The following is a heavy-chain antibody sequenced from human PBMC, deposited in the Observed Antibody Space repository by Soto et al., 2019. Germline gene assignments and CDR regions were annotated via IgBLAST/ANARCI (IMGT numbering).Heavy chain of an antibody. CDR2: IYYTGST. Sequence: SDTLSLTCAVSGGSISSGDCYWSWIRQPPGKGLEWIGYIYYTGSTYYNPSLKSRVTISVDTSKKQFSLQLTSVTTADTAVYYCATGQFYYGSEYWGQGTLVTVSS. D-gene: IGHD3-10*01. CDR3: ATGQFYYGSEY. CDR1: GGSISSGDCY. J-gene: IGHJ4*02. V-gene: IGHV4-30-4*02.